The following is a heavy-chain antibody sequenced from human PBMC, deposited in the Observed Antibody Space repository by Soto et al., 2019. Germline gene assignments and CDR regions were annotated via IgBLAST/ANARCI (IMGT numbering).Heavy chain of an antibody. D-gene: IGHD3-22*01. J-gene: IGHJ6*02. CDR1: GFTFSSYG. CDR3: ARDKYYYDSSGPPASYYYYGMDV. CDR2: ISSSGSTI. V-gene: IGHV3-48*04. Sequence: VQLVESGGGVVQPGRSLRLSCAASGFTFSSYGMHWVRQAPGKGLEWVSYISSSGSTIYYADSVKGRFTISRDNAKNSLYLQMNSLRAEDTAVYYCARDKYYYDSSGPPASYYYYGMDVWGQGTTVTVSS.